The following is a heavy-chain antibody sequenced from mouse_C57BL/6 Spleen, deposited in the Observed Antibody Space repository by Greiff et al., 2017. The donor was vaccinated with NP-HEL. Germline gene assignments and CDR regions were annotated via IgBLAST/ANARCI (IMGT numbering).Heavy chain of an antibody. Sequence: QVQLKQPGAELVKPGASVKLSCKASGYTFTSYWMHWVKQRPGQGLEWIGMIHPNSGSTNYNEKFKSKATLTVDKSSSTAYMQLSSLTSEDSAVYYCARGPLYGSSYYFDYWGQGTTLTVSS. CDR1: GYTFTSYW. CDR2: IHPNSGST. D-gene: IGHD1-1*01. J-gene: IGHJ2*01. CDR3: ARGPLYGSSYYFDY. V-gene: IGHV1-64*01.